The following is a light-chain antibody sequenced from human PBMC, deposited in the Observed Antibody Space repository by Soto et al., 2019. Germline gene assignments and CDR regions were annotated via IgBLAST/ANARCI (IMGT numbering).Light chain of an antibody. V-gene: IGLV1-40*01. Sequence: QSVLTQPPSVSGAPGQRVTISCTGSSSNIGAGYDVYWYQQLPGTAPKLLIYVNSNRPSGVPDRFSGSKSGTSASLAITGLQAEDEADYYCQSYDSSLSYVLGTGTKLTVL. CDR2: VNS. CDR3: QSYDSSLSYV. CDR1: SSNIGAGYD. J-gene: IGLJ1*01.